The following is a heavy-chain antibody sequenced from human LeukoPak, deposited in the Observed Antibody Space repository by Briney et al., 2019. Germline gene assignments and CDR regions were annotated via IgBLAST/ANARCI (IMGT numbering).Heavy chain of an antibody. V-gene: IGHV1-2*02. CDR1: RYTFTDYF. CDR2: INTESGGT. CDR3: ARDRSRGYSYGLESVY. J-gene: IGHJ4*02. Sequence: GASVKVSCKTSRYTFTDYFIHAARQAPGQQREGMGWINTESGGTNYAQHFEGRVIMTRDTSINTAYMELSRLKSDDTAVYYCARDRSRGYSYGLESVYWGQGTLVTVSS. D-gene: IGHD5-18*01.